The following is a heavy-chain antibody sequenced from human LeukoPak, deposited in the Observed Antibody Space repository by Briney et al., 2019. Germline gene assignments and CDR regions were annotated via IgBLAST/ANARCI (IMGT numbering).Heavy chain of an antibody. D-gene: IGHD6-13*01. Sequence: GGSLRLSCAASGFTVSSNNMNWVRQAPGKGLEWVAVISYDGSNKYYADSVKGRFTISRDNSKNTLYLQMNSLRAEDTAVYYCAKVWQQLDPYYDYWGQGTLVTVSS. CDR1: GFTVSSNN. V-gene: IGHV3-30*18. CDR3: AKVWQQLDPYYDY. CDR2: ISYDGSNK. J-gene: IGHJ4*02.